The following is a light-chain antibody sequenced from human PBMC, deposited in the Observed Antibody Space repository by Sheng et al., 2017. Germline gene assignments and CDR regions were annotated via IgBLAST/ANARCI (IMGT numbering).Light chain of an antibody. CDR2: EAT. CDR1: SSDS. Sequence: QSALTQPPSASGSPGQSVTISCTPTSSDSVSWYQQHPGKAPKLIIYEATKRPSGVPDRFSGSRSGNTASLTVSGLQADDEADYYCSSDAVTNDFYVFGSGTKVTVL. V-gene: IGLV2-8*01. J-gene: IGLJ1*01. CDR3: SSDAVTNDFYV.